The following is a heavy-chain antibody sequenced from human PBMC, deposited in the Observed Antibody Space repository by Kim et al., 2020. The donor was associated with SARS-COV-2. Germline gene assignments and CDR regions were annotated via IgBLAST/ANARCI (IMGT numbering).Heavy chain of an antibody. CDR2: R. Sequence: RYYADSVKGRFTISRDNSKNPLYLQMNSRRAEDTAVYYCAKDSGIWRMDVWGQGTTVTVSS. J-gene: IGHJ6*02. D-gene: IGHD2-15*01. CDR3: AKDSGIWRMDV. V-gene: IGHV3-23*01.